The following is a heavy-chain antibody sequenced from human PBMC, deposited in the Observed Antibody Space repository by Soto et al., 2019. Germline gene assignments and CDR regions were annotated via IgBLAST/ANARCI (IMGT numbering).Heavy chain of an antibody. J-gene: IGHJ5*02. Sequence: PGESLKVSCKGSGYSFTSYWIGWVRQMPGKGLEWMGIIYPGDSDTRYSPSFQGQVTISADKSISTAYLQWSSLKASDTAMYYCARLLLWFGEFQKWFDPWGQGTLVTFSS. V-gene: IGHV5-51*01. D-gene: IGHD3-10*01. CDR1: GYSFTSYW. CDR3: ARLLLWFGEFQKWFDP. CDR2: IYPGDSDT.